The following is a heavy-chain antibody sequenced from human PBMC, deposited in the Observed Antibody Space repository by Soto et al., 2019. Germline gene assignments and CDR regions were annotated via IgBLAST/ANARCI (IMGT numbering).Heavy chain of an antibody. J-gene: IGHJ6*02. V-gene: IGHV3-21*01. Sequence: EVKLVESGGGLVKPGGSLRLSCAASGYTFSSYSMNWVRQAPGKGLEWVSSITSSSSYIYYADSVKGRFTISRDNAKNSLYLQMNSLRAEDTAVYYCASRHYGMDVWGQGTTVTVSS. CDR2: ITSSSSYI. CDR3: ASRHYGMDV. CDR1: GYTFSSYS.